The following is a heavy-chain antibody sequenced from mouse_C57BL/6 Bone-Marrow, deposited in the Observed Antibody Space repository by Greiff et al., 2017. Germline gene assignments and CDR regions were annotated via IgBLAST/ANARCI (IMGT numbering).Heavy chain of an antibody. CDR1: GFSLSTFGMG. D-gene: IGHD2-4*01. Sequence: QVTLKESGPGLLQPSQTLSLTCSFSGFSLSTFGMGVGWIRQPSGKGLEWLAHIWWDDDKYYNPALKSRLTISKDTSKNQIFLKIANVDTADTATYYCARPRLRRNYFDYWGQGTTLTVSS. CDR3: ARPRLRRNYFDY. J-gene: IGHJ2*01. V-gene: IGHV8-8*01. CDR2: IWWDDDK.